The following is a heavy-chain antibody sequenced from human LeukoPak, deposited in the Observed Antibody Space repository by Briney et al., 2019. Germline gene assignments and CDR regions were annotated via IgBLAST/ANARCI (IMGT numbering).Heavy chain of an antibody. V-gene: IGHV1-2*02. CDR1: GYTFTGYY. Sequence: GASVKVSCKASGYTFTGYYMHWVRQAPGQGLEWMGWINPNSGGTNYTQKFQGRVTMTRDTSISTAYMELSRLRSDDTAVYYCARGVGATKVAANWLDPWGQGTLVTVSS. J-gene: IGHJ5*02. CDR3: ARGVGATKVAANWLDP. CDR2: INPNSGGT. D-gene: IGHD1-26*01.